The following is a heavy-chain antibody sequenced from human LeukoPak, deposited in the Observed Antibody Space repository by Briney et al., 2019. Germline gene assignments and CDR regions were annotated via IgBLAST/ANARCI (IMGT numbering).Heavy chain of an antibody. CDR1: GGSISSYY. V-gene: IGHV4-4*09. D-gene: IGHD3-9*01. J-gene: IGHJ6*02. Sequence: SETLSLTCTVSGGSISSYYWSWIRQPPGKGLEWIGYIYTSGSTNYNPSLKSRVTISVDTSKNQFSLKLSSVTAADTAVYYCARDDYDILTGYSKHGMGVWGQGTTVTVSS. CDR2: IYTSGST. CDR3: ARDDYDILTGYSKHGMGV.